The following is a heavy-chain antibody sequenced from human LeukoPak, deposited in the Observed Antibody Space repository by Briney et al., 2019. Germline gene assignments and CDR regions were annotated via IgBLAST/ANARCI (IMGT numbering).Heavy chain of an antibody. J-gene: IGHJ4*02. CDR3: ARAEWELLWGSFDY. D-gene: IGHD1-26*01. V-gene: IGHV3-33*01. Sequence: GRSLRLSCAASGFTFSSYGMHWVRQAPGKGLEWVAVIWYDGSNKYYADSVKGRFTISRDNSKNTLYPQMNSLRAEDTAVYYCARAEWELLWGSFDYWGQRTLVTVSS. CDR2: IWYDGSNK. CDR1: GFTFSSYG.